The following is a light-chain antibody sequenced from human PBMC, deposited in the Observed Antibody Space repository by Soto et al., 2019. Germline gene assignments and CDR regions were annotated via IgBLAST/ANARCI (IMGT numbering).Light chain of an antibody. CDR1: SSNFGGYNY. CDR2: DVN. Sequence: QSALTQPASVSGSPGRWITISCTGPSSNFGGYNYFSWYQQHPGKAPKLMIYDVNNRPSGVSNRFSGSKSGNTASLTISGLQAEDEGDYYCSSYTSSITLVFGGGTKLTVL. V-gene: IGLV2-14*01. J-gene: IGLJ2*01. CDR3: SSYTSSITLV.